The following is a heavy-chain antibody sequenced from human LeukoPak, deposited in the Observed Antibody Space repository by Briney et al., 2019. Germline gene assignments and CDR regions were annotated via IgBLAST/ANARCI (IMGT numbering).Heavy chain of an antibody. CDR2: ISGSGGST. CDR3: AKGVQLGGYCFDY. Sequence: PGGSLRLSCAASGFTFSNYAMNWVRQAPGKGLEWVSGISGSGGSTYYADSVKGRFTISRDNPKNTLYLQMDSLRAEDTAIYYCAKGVQLGGYCFDYWGQGTLVTVSS. D-gene: IGHD1-1*01. V-gene: IGHV3-23*01. J-gene: IGHJ4*02. CDR1: GFTFSNYA.